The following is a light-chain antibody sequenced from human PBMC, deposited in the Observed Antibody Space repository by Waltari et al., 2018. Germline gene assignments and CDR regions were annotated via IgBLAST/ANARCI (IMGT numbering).Light chain of an antibody. J-gene: IGLJ2*01. V-gene: IGLV3-21*04. CDR2: YDS. CDR1: NIGSTS. Sequence: SYVVTQSPSVSVAPGETARITWGGDNIGSTSVHWYQQRPGQAPVLVISYDSDRPSGIPERFSGSNSGNTATLTISWVEAEDEADYYCLVWHSTIDHQGVFGGGTKLTVL. CDR3: LVWHSTIDHQGV.